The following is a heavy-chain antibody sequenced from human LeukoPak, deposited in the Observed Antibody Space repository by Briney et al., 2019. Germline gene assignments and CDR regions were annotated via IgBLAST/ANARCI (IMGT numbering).Heavy chain of an antibody. CDR2: IYYSGST. CDR3: ARWYTAMVRDAFDI. Sequence: SETLSLTCTVSGGSISSGGYYRSWIHQHPGKGLEWIGYIYYSGSTYYNPSLKSRVTISVDTSKNQFSLKLSSVTAADTAVYYCARWYTAMVRDAFDIWGQGAMVTVSS. CDR1: GGSISSGGYY. J-gene: IGHJ3*02. V-gene: IGHV4-31*03. D-gene: IGHD5-18*01.